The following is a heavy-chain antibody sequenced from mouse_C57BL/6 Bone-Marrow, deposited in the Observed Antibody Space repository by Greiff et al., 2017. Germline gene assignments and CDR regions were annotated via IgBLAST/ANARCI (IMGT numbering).Heavy chain of an antibody. Sequence: QVQLQQSGAELVRPGASVKLSCKASGYTFTDYYINWVKQRPGQGLEWIARIYPGSGNTYYNEKFKGKATLTAEKSSSTAYMQLSSLTSADSAVXFCARGERYYAIDYWGQGTSVTVSS. J-gene: IGHJ4*01. CDR2: IYPGSGNT. CDR3: ARGERYYAIDY. CDR1: GYTFTDYY. V-gene: IGHV1-76*01.